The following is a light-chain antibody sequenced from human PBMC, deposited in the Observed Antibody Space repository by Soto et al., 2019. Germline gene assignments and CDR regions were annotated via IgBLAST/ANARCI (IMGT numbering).Light chain of an antibody. J-gene: IGLJ1*01. CDR1: SSDVGGYNY. Sequence: QSALTQPASVSGSPGQSITISCTGTSSDVGGYNYVSWYQHHPGKAPDLMIYEVSNRPSGVSNRFSGSKSGTSASLAISGLQPEDEADYYCAAWDDSLNALFGTGTKV. CDR3: AAWDDSLNAL. CDR2: EVS. V-gene: IGLV2-14*01.